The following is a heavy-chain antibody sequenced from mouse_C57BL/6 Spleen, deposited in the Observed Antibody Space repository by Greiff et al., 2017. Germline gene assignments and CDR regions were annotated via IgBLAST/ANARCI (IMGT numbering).Heavy chain of an antibody. CDR1: GYTFTSYW. D-gene: IGHD1-1*01. CDR2: IDPNSGGT. CDR3: ARGNYYGSSYFDY. Sequence: VHVKQPGAELVKPGASVKLSCKASGYTFTSYWMHWVKQRPGRGLEWIGRIDPNSGGTKYNEKFKSKATLTVDKPSSTAYMQLSSRTSEDSAVYYCARGNYYGSSYFDYWGQGTTLTVSS. J-gene: IGHJ2*01. V-gene: IGHV1-72*01.